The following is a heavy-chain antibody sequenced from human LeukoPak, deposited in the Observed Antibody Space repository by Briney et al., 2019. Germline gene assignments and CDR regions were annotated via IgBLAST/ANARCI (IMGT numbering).Heavy chain of an antibody. D-gene: IGHD4-17*01. CDR2: INHSGST. J-gene: IGHJ4*02. CDR3: ARGDYGDYAS. Sequence: SETLSLTCTVSGGSISSGSYYWSWIRQPPGKGLEWIGEINHSGSTNYNPSLKSRVTISVDTSKNQFSLKLSSVTAADTAVYYCARGDYGDYASWGQGTLVTVSS. CDR1: GGSISSGSYY. V-gene: IGHV4-39*07.